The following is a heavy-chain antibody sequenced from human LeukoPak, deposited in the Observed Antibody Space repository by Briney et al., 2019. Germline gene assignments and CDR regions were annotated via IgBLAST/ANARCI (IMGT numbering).Heavy chain of an antibody. V-gene: IGHV4-4*02. D-gene: IGHD3-10*01. CDR3: ARAGGFTLVRGAVNNWFDP. J-gene: IGHJ5*02. Sequence: SETLSLTCAVSGGSISSSNWWSWVRQPPGKGLEWIGSIYYSGNTYYNPSLKSRVSVSVDTSKNQFSLKLSSVTAADTAVYYCARAGGFTLVRGAVNNWFDPWGQGTLVTVSS. CDR1: GGSISSSNW. CDR2: IYYSGNT.